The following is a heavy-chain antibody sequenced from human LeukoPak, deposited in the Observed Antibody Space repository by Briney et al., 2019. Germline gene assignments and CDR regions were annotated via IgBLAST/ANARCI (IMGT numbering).Heavy chain of an antibody. V-gene: IGHV4-59*12. D-gene: IGHD3-10*01. J-gene: IGHJ5*02. Sequence: RPSETLSLTCTVSGGSISSYYWSWIRQPPGKGLEWIGYIYYSGSTNYNPSLKSRVTISVDTSKNQFSLKLSSVTAADTAVYYCASWGPYYGSGSYGWFDPWGQGTLVTVSS. CDR2: IYYSGST. CDR3: ASWGPYYGSGSYGWFDP. CDR1: GGSISSYY.